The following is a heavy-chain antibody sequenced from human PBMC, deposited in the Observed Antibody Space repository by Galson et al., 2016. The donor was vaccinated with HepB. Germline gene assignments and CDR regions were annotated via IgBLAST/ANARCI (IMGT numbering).Heavy chain of an antibody. CDR3: ARPLPNVGYGMDV. J-gene: IGHJ6*02. Sequence: SLRLSCADSGFIFRSYAMNWVRQAPGKGLEWVSVIYGGGSTTYADSVKGRFTISRHNSKNTLYLQMNSPRTEDTAVYCCARPLPNVGYGMDVWGQGTTVTVSS. D-gene: IGHD3-16*01. CDR2: IYGGGST. CDR1: GFIFRSYA. V-gene: IGHV3-53*04.